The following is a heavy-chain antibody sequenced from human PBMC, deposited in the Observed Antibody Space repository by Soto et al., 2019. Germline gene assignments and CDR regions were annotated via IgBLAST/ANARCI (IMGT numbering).Heavy chain of an antibody. Sequence: QVQLQESGPGLGKPSQTLSLTCTVSGGSISSGDYYWSWICQPPGNGLEWIGYIYYSGSTYYNPSLKSRVTISVDTSKNQFSLKLSSVTAADTAVYYCARDIVVVVAATGSYYYYGMDVWGQGTTVTVSS. D-gene: IGHD2-15*01. CDR3: ARDIVVVVAATGSYYYYGMDV. J-gene: IGHJ6*02. CDR2: IYYSGST. V-gene: IGHV4-30-4*01. CDR1: GGSISSGDYY.